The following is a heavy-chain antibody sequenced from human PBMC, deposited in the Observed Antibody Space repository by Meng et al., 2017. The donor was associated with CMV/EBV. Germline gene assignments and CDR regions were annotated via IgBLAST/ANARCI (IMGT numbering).Heavy chain of an antibody. D-gene: IGHD3-3*01. CDR3: ARALRFLEFSTLGYYYGMDV. V-gene: IGHV3-30*04. CDR2: ISYDGSNK. CDR1: GFTFSSYA. Sequence: GESLKISCAASGFTFSSYAMHWVRQAPGKGLELVAVISYDGSNKYYADSVKGRFTISRDNSKNTLYLQMNSLRAEDTAVYYCARALRFLEFSTLGYYYGMDVWGQGTTVTVSS. J-gene: IGHJ6*02.